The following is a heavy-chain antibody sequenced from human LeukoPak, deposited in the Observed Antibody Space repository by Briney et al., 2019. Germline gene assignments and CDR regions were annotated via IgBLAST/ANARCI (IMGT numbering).Heavy chain of an antibody. CDR3: ARDLPPGANWAYYDSSGYADY. D-gene: IGHD3-22*01. J-gene: IGHJ4*02. Sequence: SVKVSRKVCVYTFTGYYMHWVRQAPGQGLECMGWINPNSCDKKYAQKFQGRVTMTRVTSISTAYMELSRLRSDGTAVYYGARDLPPGANWAYYDSSGYADYWGQGTLVTVSS. CDR1: VYTFTGYY. V-gene: IGHV1-2*02. CDR2: INPNSCDK.